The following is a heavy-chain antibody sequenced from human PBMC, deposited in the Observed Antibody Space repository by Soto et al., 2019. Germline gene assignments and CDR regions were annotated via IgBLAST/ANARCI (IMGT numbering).Heavy chain of an antibody. D-gene: IGHD5-18*01. V-gene: IGHV3-48*02. Sequence: PGGSLRLSCAASGFTFSSYSMNWVRQAPGKGLEWVSYISSSSSTIYYADSVKGRFTISRDNAKNSLYLHMNSLRDEDTAVYYCAREGQRVDTAMDYGMDVWGQGTTVTVSS. CDR2: ISSSSSTI. CDR3: AREGQRVDTAMDYGMDV. J-gene: IGHJ6*02. CDR1: GFTFSSYS.